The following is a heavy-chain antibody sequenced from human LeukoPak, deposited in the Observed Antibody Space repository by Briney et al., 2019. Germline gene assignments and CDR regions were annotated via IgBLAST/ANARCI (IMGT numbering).Heavy chain of an antibody. CDR2: IIPIFGTA. CDR1: GGTFSSYA. J-gene: IGHJ6*03. V-gene: IGHV1-69*06. Sequence: ASVKVSCKASGGTFSSYAISWVRQAPGQGLEWMGGIIPIFGTANYAQKFQGRVTITADKSTSTAYMELSSLRSEDTAVYYCARDGGYYYYYYMDVWGKGTTVTVSS. CDR3: ARDGGYYYYYYMDV. D-gene: IGHD3-16*01.